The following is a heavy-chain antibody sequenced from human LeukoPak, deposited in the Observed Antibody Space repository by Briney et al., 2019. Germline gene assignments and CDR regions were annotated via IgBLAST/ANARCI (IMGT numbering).Heavy chain of an antibody. CDR1: GFTFSSYS. CDR3: ARGGLEWLSY. CDR2: ISSSSSPI. D-gene: IGHD6-19*01. V-gene: IGHV3-48*02. J-gene: IGHJ4*02. Sequence: GGSLRLSCAASGFTFSSYSMNWVGQAPGKGLEWVSFISSSSSPIYYADSVKGRFTISRDNAKNSVSLQMNSLSDEDTAVYYCARGGLEWLSYWGQGTLVTVSS.